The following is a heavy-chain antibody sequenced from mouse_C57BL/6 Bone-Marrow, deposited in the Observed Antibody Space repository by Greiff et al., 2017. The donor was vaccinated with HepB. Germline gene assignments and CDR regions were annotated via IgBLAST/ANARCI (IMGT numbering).Heavy chain of an antibody. J-gene: IGHJ2*01. CDR3: ARDWGKDWYFDY. Sequence: EVQGVESGGGLVKPGGSLKLSCAASGFTFSSYAMSWVRQTPEKRLEWVATISDGGSYTYYPDNVKGRFTISRENAKNNLYLQMSHLKSEDTAMYYCARDWGKDWYFDYWGKGTTLTVSS. V-gene: IGHV5-4*01. CDR1: GFTFSSYA. D-gene: IGHD4-1*01. CDR2: ISDGGSYT.